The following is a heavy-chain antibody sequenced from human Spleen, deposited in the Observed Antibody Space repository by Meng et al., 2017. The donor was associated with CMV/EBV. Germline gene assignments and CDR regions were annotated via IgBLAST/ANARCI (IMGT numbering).Heavy chain of an antibody. J-gene: IGHJ4*02. CDR2: ASSDGSRK. CDR1: GVTFSTSV. Sequence: GGSLRLSCVASGVTFSTSVFHWVRQAPGKGLEWVAVASSDGSRKYYLDSVRGRFTISRDNSRNTLYLQMNSLTTDDTAVYYCVKGWQQLGDSWGQGTLVTVSS. D-gene: IGHD4-23*01. V-gene: IGHV3-30-3*01. CDR3: VKGWQQLGDS.